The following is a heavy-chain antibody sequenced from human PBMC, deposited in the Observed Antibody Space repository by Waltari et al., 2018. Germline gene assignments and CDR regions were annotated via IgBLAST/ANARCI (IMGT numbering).Heavy chain of an antibody. J-gene: IGHJ6*02. CDR3: SRRLDA. CDR2: INEDGSEK. CDR1: GFPLGGSW. Sequence: EVQVVEAGGGLVQAGGSLRLSFAPSGFPLGGSWIDWVPQAPGGGLEWVANINEDGSEKYYVDSVKGRFIISRDNAKNSLYLQMTSLRVEDTAVYYCSRRLDAWGQGTTVTVSS. V-gene: IGHV3-7*01.